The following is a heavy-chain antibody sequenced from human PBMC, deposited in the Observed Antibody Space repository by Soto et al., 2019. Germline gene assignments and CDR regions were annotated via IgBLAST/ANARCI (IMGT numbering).Heavy chain of an antibody. D-gene: IGHD1-1*01. CDR3: ARGRYGDY. CDR2: ISAHNGNT. CDR1: GYTFTTYG. Sequence: QVHLVQSGAEVKKPGASVKVSCKGSGYTFTTYGITWVRQAPRQGLEWMGWISAHNGNTTYAQKLQGRVTVTRDTPTSTAYMEPMSLRSDDTAVYYCARGRYGDYWGQGARVTVSS. V-gene: IGHV1-18*01. J-gene: IGHJ4*02.